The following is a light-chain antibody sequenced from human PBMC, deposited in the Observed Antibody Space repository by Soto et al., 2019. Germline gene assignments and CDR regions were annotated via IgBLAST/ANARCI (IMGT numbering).Light chain of an antibody. CDR1: QAIFTF. Sequence: DIQVTQSPSSLSASVGDRVTITCRSSQAIFTFLNWYQQKEGKAPRFLIYATSNLQSGVPPRFSGTGSGTECTLTISSLQPEDFATYFCQQGYSLPITFGQGTRLDIK. J-gene: IGKJ5*01. V-gene: IGKV1-39*01. CDR3: QQGYSLPIT. CDR2: ATS.